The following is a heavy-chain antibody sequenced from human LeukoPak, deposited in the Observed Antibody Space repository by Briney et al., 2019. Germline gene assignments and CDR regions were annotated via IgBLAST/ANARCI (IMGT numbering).Heavy chain of an antibody. CDR2: IKEDGSEK. CDR3: ARTRRNPDH. J-gene: IGHJ4*02. CDR1: GLTFSSYW. V-gene: IGHV3-7*01. Sequence: GGSLRLSCVASGLTFSSYWMTWVRQAPGKGLEWVANIKEDGSEKNYVDSVKGRFTIPRDNAKNSLYLQMNSLRVEDTAVYYCARTRRNPDHWGQGTLVTVSS.